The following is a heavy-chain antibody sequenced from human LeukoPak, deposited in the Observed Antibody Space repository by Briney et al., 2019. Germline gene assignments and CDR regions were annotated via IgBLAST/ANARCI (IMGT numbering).Heavy chain of an antibody. D-gene: IGHD6-19*01. CDR3: AKDLEAVAAYYFDY. CDR1: GFTFSSSA. V-gene: IGHV3-23*01. J-gene: IGHJ4*02. CDR2: ISNNGGYT. Sequence: GGSLRLSCAASGFTFSSSAMSWVRQAPGKGLEWVSAISNNGGYTYYADSVQGRFTISRDNSKNTLYLQMNSLRAEDTAVYYCAKDLEAVAAYYFDYWGQGTLVTVSS.